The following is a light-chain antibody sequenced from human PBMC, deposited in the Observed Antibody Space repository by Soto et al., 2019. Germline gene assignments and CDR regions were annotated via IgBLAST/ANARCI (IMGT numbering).Light chain of an antibody. CDR2: EFR. CDR3: SSYAGSNNGI. V-gene: IGLV2-8*01. Sequence: QSVLTQPPSASGSPGQSVTISCTGAANNIGGYNFVSWYQQHPGKAPKLIISEFRERPSGVPDRSSGSKSGNSASLTVSGLQAEDEVDYYCSSYAGSNNGIFGGGTK. CDR1: ANNIGGYNF. J-gene: IGLJ2*01.